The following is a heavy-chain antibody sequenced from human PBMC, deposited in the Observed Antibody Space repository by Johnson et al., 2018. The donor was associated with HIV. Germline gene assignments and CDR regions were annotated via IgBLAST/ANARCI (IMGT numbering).Heavy chain of an antibody. CDR2: IGNDGSNK. Sequence: VQLVDSGGGVVQPGESLRLSCAASGFTFSNYGMHWVRQAPGKGLERVAFIGNDGSNKYYADSVKGRFTIPRDNSRHTLYLHMSKLRVEETAVYYCAKGEAQEGWIQLWSYAFDFWGRGTMVTVSS. D-gene: IGHD5-18*01. CDR1: GFTFSNYG. CDR3: AKGEAQEGWIQLWSYAFDF. V-gene: IGHV3-30*02. J-gene: IGHJ3*01.